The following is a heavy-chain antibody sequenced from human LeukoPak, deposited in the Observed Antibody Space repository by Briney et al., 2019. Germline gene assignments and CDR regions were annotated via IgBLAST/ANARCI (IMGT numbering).Heavy chain of an antibody. V-gene: IGHV1-69*05. D-gene: IGHD3-3*01. CDR1: GGTFSSYA. J-gene: IGHJ5*02. Sequence: ASVKVSCKASGGTFSSYAISWVRQAPGQGLEWMGGIIPIFGTANYAQKFEGRVTITTDESTSTAYMELSSLRSEDTAVCYCATDPSPPYYDFWSGSLFDPWGQGTLVTVSS. CDR3: ATDPSPPYYDFWSGSLFDP. CDR2: IIPIFGTA.